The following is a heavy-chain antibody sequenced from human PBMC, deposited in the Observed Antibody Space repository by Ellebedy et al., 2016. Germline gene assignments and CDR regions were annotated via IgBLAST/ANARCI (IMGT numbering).Heavy chain of an antibody. J-gene: IGHJ4*02. Sequence: GESLKISCAASGFTFSSYWMHWVRQAPGKGLVWVSRIKTDGSSTNYADSVKGRFTISRDNAKNTLYLQMNSLRAEDTAVYYCTRGPTAPGWGQGTLVTVSS. V-gene: IGHV3-74*01. CDR2: IKTDGSST. D-gene: IGHD5-18*01. CDR3: TRGPTAPG. CDR1: GFTFSSYW.